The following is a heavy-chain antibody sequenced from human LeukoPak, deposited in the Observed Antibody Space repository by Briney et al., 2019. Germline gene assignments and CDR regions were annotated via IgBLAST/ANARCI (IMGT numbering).Heavy chain of an antibody. Sequence: GGSLRLSCAASGFTFSSYSMNWVRQAPGKGLEWVSYISSSSSTIYYADSVKGRFTISRDNAKNSLYLQMNSLRAEDTAVYYCARVIAAPGEDYWGQGTLVTVSS. CDR2: ISSSSSTI. D-gene: IGHD6-6*01. CDR3: ARVIAAPGEDY. CDR1: GFTFSSYS. V-gene: IGHV3-48*01. J-gene: IGHJ4*02.